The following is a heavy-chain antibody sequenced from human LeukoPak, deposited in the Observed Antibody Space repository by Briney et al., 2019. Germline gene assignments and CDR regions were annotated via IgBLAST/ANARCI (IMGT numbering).Heavy chain of an antibody. D-gene: IGHD3-22*01. CDR1: GYTFTSYG. J-gene: IGHJ6*03. CDR2: ISAYNGNT. Sequence: ASVKVSCKASGYTFTSYGISWVRQAPGQGLEWVGWISAYNGNTNCAQKLQGRVTMTTDTSTSTAYMELRSLRSDDTAVYYCARDYYDDRRNYYYYMDVWGKGTTVTVSS. V-gene: IGHV1-18*01. CDR3: ARDYYDDRRNYYYYMDV.